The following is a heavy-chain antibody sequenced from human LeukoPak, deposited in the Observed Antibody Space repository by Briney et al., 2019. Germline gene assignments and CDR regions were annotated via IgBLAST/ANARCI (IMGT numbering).Heavy chain of an antibody. J-gene: IGHJ4*02. V-gene: IGHV3-74*01. CDR1: GFTFSSYW. CDR3: ARVLWFGEPTTFDY. CDR2: INTDGSST. Sequence: GGSLRLSCAASGFTFSSYWMHWVRQAPGKGRVWVSRINTDGSSTSYADSVKGRFTISRDNAKNTLYLQMNSLRAEDTAVYYCARVLWFGEPTTFDYWGQGTLSPSPQ. D-gene: IGHD3-10*01.